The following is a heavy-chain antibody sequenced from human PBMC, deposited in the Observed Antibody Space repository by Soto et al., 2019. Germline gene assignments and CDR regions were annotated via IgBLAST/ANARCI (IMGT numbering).Heavy chain of an antibody. J-gene: IGHJ6*02. Sequence: GESLKISCKGSGYSFTSYWIGWVRQMPGKGLEWMGRIDPSDSYINYNPSFQGHVTISADKSISTAYLQWSSLKASDTVMYYCARTRGQNCKGGNCYFGMDVWGQGTTVTVSS. V-gene: IGHV5-10-1*01. CDR3: ARTRGQNCKGGNCYFGMDV. D-gene: IGHD2-15*01. CDR2: IDPSDSYI. CDR1: GYSFTSYW.